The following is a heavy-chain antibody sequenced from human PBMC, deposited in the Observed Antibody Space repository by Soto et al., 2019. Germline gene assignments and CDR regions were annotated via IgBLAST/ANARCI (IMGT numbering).Heavy chain of an antibody. CDR1: GASIRNYF. D-gene: IGHD3-3*01. J-gene: IGHJ5*02. CDR2: IYYSGSI. V-gene: IGHV4-59*12. Sequence: QVLLQESGPRLVKPSETLSLSCTISGASIRNYFWSWLRQPPGKGLEWIGQIYYSGSINYNSSLKSRATISIDLSKSQFSLQLTSVTAADTAFYYCATYDFDGGSNRFDHWGQGSLVTVSS. CDR3: ATYDFDGGSNRFDH.